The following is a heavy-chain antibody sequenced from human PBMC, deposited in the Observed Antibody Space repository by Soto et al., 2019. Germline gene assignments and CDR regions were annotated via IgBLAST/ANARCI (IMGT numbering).Heavy chain of an antibody. Sequence: GGSLRLSCAASGFTFSSYGMHWVRQAPGKGLEWVAVIWYDGSNKYYADSVKGRFTISRDNSKNTLYLQMNSLRAEDTAVYYCARDGGESYPSAFDIWGQGTMVTVSS. CDR2: IWYDGSNK. J-gene: IGHJ3*02. V-gene: IGHV3-33*01. CDR1: GFTFSSYG. D-gene: IGHD3-16*02. CDR3: ARDGGESYPSAFDI.